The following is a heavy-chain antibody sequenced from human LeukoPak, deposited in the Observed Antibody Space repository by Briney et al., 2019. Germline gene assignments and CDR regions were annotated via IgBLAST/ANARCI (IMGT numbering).Heavy chain of an antibody. V-gene: IGHV3-NL1*01. CDR3: AIVGYYDSSGYYHY. J-gene: IGHJ4*02. CDR1: GFTFSLHA. CDR2: IYSGGST. Sequence: GGSLRLSCVASGFTFSLHAMHWVRQAPGKGLEWVSVIYSGGSTYYADSVKGRFTISRDNSKNTLYLQMNSLRAEDTAVYYCAIVGYYDSSGYYHYWGQGTLVTVSS. D-gene: IGHD3-22*01.